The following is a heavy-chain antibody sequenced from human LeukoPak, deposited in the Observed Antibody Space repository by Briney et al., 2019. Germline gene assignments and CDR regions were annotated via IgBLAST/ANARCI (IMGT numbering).Heavy chain of an antibody. CDR3: ARGTRGAAAGRQLFGSYYYYYMDV. CDR1: GGSFSGYY. D-gene: IGHD6-13*01. J-gene: IGHJ6*03. V-gene: IGHV4-34*01. CDR2: INHSGST. Sequence: SETLSLTCAVYGGSFSGYYWSWIRQPPGKGLEWIGEINHSGSTNYNPSLKSRVTISVDTSKNQFSLKLSSVTAADTAVYYCARGTRGAAAGRQLFGSYYYYYMDVWGKGTTVTVSS.